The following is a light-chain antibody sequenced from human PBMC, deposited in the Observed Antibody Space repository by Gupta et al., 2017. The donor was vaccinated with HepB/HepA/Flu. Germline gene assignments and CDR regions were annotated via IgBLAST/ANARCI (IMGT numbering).Light chain of an antibody. CDR1: QSINSF. V-gene: IGKV1-39*01. Sequence: DIQITQSPSSLSASVGDRVTITCRASQSINSFLSWYQQKPGKAPKLLIYATSSLQSGVPARFSGSRSGTDFTLTISRLQPEDFATYYCQQRDSTPITFGQGTRLEIK. CDR3: QQRDSTPIT. CDR2: ATS. J-gene: IGKJ5*01.